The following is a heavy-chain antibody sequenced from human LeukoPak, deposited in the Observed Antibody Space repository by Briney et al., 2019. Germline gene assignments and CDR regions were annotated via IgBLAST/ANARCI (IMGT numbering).Heavy chain of an antibody. CDR2: IYYSGST. V-gene: IGHV4-31*03. CDR1: GGSISSGGYY. Sequence: SETLSLTSTVSGGSISSGGYYWSWIRQHPGKGLEWIGYIYYSGSTYYNPSLKSRVTISVDTSKNQFSLKLSSVTAADTAVYYCARDLSPNYYGSGSFIWGQGTLVTVSS. D-gene: IGHD3-10*01. J-gene: IGHJ4*02. CDR3: ARDLSPNYYGSGSFI.